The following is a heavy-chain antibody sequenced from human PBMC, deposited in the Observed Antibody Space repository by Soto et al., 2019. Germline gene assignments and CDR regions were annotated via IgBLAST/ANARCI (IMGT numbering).Heavy chain of an antibody. CDR3: THSRCGGDCLQSYSSHYYYGMDV. J-gene: IGHJ6*02. D-gene: IGHD2-21*02. Sequence: QITLMESGPTLVKPTQTLTLTCTFSGFSLSTGGVGVGWIRQPPGKALEWLVLIYWDDDKRYSPSLRSRLTITKDTSKNQVVLTMTNMDPVDTATYYCTHSRCGGDCLQSYSSHYYYGMDVWGQGTTVTVSS. V-gene: IGHV2-5*02. CDR1: GFSLSTGGVG. CDR2: IYWDDDK.